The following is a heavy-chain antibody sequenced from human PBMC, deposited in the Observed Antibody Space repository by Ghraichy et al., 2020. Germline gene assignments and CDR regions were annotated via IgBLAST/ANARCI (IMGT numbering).Heavy chain of an antibody. CDR3: ARGKLEWELPYLDR. CDR2: ISGTGGTT. Sequence: GGSLRLSCAASTFTFRNYAMTWVRQAPGKGLEWVSTISGTGGTTYYVDSVKGRFTISRDNSKNTLYLQMNSLRADDTAVYYCARGKLEWELPYLDRWGQGTLVTVSS. J-gene: IGHJ4*02. D-gene: IGHD1-26*01. CDR1: TFTFRNYA. V-gene: IGHV3-23*01.